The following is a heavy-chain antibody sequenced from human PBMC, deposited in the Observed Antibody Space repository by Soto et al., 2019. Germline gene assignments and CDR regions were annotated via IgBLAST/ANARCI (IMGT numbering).Heavy chain of an antibody. D-gene: IGHD3-3*01. Sequence: SETLSLTCTVTCGTLSGYYWTWIRQSAGGGLEWIGRIYSSGSTNYNPSLKSRVTISLDTSMSHFSLRLRSVSAADTAVYYCARGQRFSDWFDPWGQGTLVTVSS. CDR2: IYSSGST. CDR1: CGTLSGYY. V-gene: IGHV4-4*07. CDR3: ARGQRFSDWFDP. J-gene: IGHJ5*02.